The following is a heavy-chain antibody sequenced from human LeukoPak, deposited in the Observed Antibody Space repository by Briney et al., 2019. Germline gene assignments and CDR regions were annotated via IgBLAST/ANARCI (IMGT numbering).Heavy chain of an antibody. Sequence: SQTLSLTCAISGDSVSSNSAAWNWIRQSPSRGLEWLGRTYYRSKWYNDYAVSVKSRITINPDTSKNQFSLQLNSVTPEDTAVYYCAREGWIAAAGIVQEGFDPWGQGTLVTVSS. CDR2: TYYRSKWYN. D-gene: IGHD6-13*01. CDR1: GDSVSSNSAA. V-gene: IGHV6-1*01. CDR3: AREGWIAAAGIVQEGFDP. J-gene: IGHJ5*02.